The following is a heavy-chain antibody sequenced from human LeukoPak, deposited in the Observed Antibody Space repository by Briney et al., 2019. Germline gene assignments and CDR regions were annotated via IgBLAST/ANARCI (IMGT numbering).Heavy chain of an antibody. Sequence: GGSLRLSCAASGFTFSSYSMNWVRQAPGKGLEWVSSISSSSSYIYYADSVKGRFTTSRDNAKNSLYLQMNSLRAEDTAVYYCARIAAAGFDPWGQGTLVTVSS. V-gene: IGHV3-21*01. CDR2: ISSSSSYI. CDR3: ARIAAAGFDP. D-gene: IGHD6-13*01. CDR1: GFTFSSYS. J-gene: IGHJ5*02.